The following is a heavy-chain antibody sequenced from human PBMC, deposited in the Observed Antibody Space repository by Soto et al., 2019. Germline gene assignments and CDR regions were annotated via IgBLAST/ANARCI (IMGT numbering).Heavy chain of an antibody. CDR1: VRSSSSSNW. J-gene: IGHJ5*02. CDR2: IYHSGST. D-gene: IGHD5-18*01. V-gene: IGHV4-4*02. Sequence: KASETLSLTGAVSVRSSSSSNWWSCVRQPPGKGLEWIGEIYHSGSTNYNPSLKSRVTISVDKSKNQFSLKLSSVTAADTAVYYCAKLRRGYSYGYIDPWGQGTLVTV. CDR3: AKLRRGYSYGYIDP.